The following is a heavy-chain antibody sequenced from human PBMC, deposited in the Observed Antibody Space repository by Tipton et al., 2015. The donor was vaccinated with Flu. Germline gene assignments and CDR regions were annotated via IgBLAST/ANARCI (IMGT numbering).Heavy chain of an antibody. J-gene: IGHJ6*02. CDR2: IYYSGST. V-gene: IGHV4-31*03. CDR3: ARDQGFGGGLAYDYYAMDV. D-gene: IGHD3-10*01. Sequence: GLVKPSQTLSLTCTVSGGSISSGGAYWSWIRQRPGKGLEWIGGIYYSGSTYYNPSLRSRVYISVDTSKNQFSLDLNSVTAADTAVYYCARDQGFGGGLAYDYYAMDVWGQGP. CDR1: GGSISSGGAY.